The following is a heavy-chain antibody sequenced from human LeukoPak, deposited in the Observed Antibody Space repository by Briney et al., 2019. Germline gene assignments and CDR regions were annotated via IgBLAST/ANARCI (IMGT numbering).Heavy chain of an antibody. CDR1: GFSFSTYE. CDR3: ARANYYGSGRAAFDI. Sequence: PGGSLRLSCAASGFSFSTYEMSWVRQAPGKGLEWVSYISSSGGTKYYADSVKGRFSISRDNAKNTLYLQMNSLRAEDTAVYYCARANYYGSGRAAFDIWGQGTMVTVSS. CDR2: ISSSGGTK. J-gene: IGHJ3*02. D-gene: IGHD3-10*01. V-gene: IGHV3-48*03.